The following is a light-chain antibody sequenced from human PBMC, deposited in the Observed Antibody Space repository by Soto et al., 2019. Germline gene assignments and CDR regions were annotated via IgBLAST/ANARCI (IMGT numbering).Light chain of an antibody. CDR1: QDISTY. CDR2: PTS. Sequence: DLQMTQSPSSLSASVGDRVTITCRASQDISTYLSWYQQKPGKAPKLLIYPTSTLHTGVPSRFSASGSGTDFTLTISSLQPEDFATYYCQQSYSSPRTFGQGTTVEIK. J-gene: IGKJ1*01. V-gene: IGKV1-39*01. CDR3: QQSYSSPRT.